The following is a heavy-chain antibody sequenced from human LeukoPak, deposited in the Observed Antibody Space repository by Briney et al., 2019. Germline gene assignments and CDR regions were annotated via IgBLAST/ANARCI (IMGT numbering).Heavy chain of an antibody. CDR1: GGSISSYY. V-gene: IGHV4-4*07. Sequence: AETLSLTCTVDGGSISSYYWSWIRQPAGKGLEWIVRISTSRSTNSTPSLKSRFTISVDTSKNPFSLQLNSVTAADTAVYYCARHSSSWYNYFDYWGQGTLVTVSS. CDR2: ISTSRST. CDR3: ARHSSSWYNYFDY. D-gene: IGHD6-13*01. J-gene: IGHJ4*02.